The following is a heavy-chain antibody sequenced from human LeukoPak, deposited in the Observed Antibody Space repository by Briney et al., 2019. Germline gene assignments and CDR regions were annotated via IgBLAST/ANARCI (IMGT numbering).Heavy chain of an antibody. CDR1: GGSISSGGYY. CDR2: IYHIGST. J-gene: IGHJ4*02. V-gene: IGHV4-30-2*01. CDR3: ASTDGSGPPDY. Sequence: PSETLSLTCIVSGGSISSGGYYWSWIRQPPGKGLEWIGNIYHIGSTYYNPSLKSRVTISVDRSKNQFSLKLSSVTAADTAVYYCASTDGSGPPDYWGQGTLVTVSS. D-gene: IGHD3-10*01.